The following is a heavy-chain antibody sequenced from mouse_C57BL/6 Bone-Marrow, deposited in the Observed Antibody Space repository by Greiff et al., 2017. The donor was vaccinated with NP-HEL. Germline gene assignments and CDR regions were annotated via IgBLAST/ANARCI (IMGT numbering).Heavy chain of an antibody. V-gene: IGHV14-4*01. D-gene: IGHD1-1*01. Sequence: EVKLMESGAELVRPGASVKLSCTASGFNIKDDYMHWVKQRPEQGLEWIGWIDPENGDTEYASKFQGKATITADTSSNTAYLQLSSLTSEDTAVYYCTTGYGSSYDAMDYWGQGTSVTVSS. CDR1: GFNIKDDY. CDR3: TTGYGSSYDAMDY. J-gene: IGHJ4*01. CDR2: IDPENGDT.